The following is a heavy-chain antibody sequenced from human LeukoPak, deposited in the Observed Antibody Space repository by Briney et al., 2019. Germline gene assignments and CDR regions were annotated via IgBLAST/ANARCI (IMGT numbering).Heavy chain of an antibody. J-gene: IGHJ4*02. Sequence: SETLSLTCAVYGGSFSGYYWNWIRQPPGKGLEWIGEINHSGSTNYNPSLKSRVTISVDTSRNQFSLKLSSVTAADTAVYYCATGGYSSSSDFGYWGQGTLVTVSS. D-gene: IGHD6-6*01. V-gene: IGHV4-34*01. CDR3: ATGGYSSSSDFGY. CDR1: GGSFSGYY. CDR2: INHSGST.